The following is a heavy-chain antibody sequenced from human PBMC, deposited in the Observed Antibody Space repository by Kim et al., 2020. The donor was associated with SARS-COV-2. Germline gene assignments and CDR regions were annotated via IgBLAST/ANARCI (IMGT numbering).Heavy chain of an antibody. Sequence: SETLSLTCAVYGGSFSGYYWSWIRQPPGKGLEWIGEINHSGSTNYNPSLKSRVTISVDTSKNQFSLKLSSVTAADTAVYYCARGDYGQQYYMDVWGKGTTVTVSS. CDR3: ARGDYGQQYYMDV. J-gene: IGHJ6*03. V-gene: IGHV4-34*01. CDR2: INHSGST. D-gene: IGHD4-17*01. CDR1: GGSFSGYY.